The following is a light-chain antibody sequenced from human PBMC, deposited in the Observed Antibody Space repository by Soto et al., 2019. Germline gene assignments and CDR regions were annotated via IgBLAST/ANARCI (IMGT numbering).Light chain of an antibody. J-gene: IGKJ2*01. Sequence: DIVLTQSPDSLAVSLGERATINCESSQSISSSSNNRNYLAWYQHKSGQPPRLLLYCSSTRASGVPDRFSGSGSGTDFTLTISSLQAEDVAVYFCQQYYSTITFGQGTKLEIK. CDR1: QSISSSSNNRNY. CDR3: QQYYSTIT. V-gene: IGKV4-1*01. CDR2: CSS.